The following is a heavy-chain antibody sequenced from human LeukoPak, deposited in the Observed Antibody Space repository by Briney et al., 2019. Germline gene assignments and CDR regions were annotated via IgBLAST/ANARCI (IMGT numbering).Heavy chain of an antibody. J-gene: IGHJ4*02. D-gene: IGHD1-7*01. CDR1: GFTFSSYA. CDR3: ARDAVGTATSPLDY. CDR2: ISYDGSNK. Sequence: GGSLRLSCAASGFTFSSYAMHWVRQAPGKGLEGVAVISYDGSNKYYADSVKGRFTISRDNSKNTLYLQMNSLRAEDTAVYYCARDAVGTATSPLDYWGQGTLVTVSS. V-gene: IGHV3-30-3*01.